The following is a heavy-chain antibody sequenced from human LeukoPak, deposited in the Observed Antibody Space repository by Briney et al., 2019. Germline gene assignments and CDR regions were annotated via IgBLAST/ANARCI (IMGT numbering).Heavy chain of an antibody. CDR3: ARGLRPSYFDY. V-gene: IGHV4-59*01. CDR1: GGSISPYY. CDR2: IYYSGST. Sequence: SETLSLTCTVSGGSISPYYWSWIRQPPGKGLEWIGYIYYSGSTNYNPSLKSRVTISVDTSKNQFSLRLSSVTAADTAVYYCARGLRPSYFDYWGQGTLVTVSS. J-gene: IGHJ4*02.